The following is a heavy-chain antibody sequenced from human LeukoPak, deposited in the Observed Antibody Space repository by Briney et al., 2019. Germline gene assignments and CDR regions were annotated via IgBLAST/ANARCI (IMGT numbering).Heavy chain of an antibody. CDR3: ARDAVVVVVPAAPYGMDV. Sequence: SETLSLTCTVSGYSICCGYYWGWIPQPPGKGLEWIGRIYYSGSTYYNPSLKSRVTISVDTSKNPFSLKLSSVTAADTAVYYCARDAVVVVVPAAPYGMDVWGQGTTVTVSS. CDR1: GYSICCGYY. D-gene: IGHD2-2*01. J-gene: IGHJ6*02. V-gene: IGHV4-38-2*02. CDR2: IYYSGST.